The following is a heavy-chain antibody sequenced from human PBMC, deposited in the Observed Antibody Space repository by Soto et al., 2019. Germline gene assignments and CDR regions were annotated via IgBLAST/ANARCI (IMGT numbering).Heavy chain of an antibody. CDR2: ISYDGSNA. CDR3: ARDGGGFGELLLNSYDAFDL. Sequence: QEQLVESGGGVVQPGTSLRLSCTASGFSFSTYAMYWVRQAPGKGLEWVAIISYDGSNAQYADSVKGRFTVARDNSKNNLYRQMRTLTAEATVVYYCARDGGGFGELLLNSYDAFDLWGQGKLVTVSS. D-gene: IGHD3-10*01. CDR1: GFSFSTYA. J-gene: IGHJ3*01. V-gene: IGHV3-30*04.